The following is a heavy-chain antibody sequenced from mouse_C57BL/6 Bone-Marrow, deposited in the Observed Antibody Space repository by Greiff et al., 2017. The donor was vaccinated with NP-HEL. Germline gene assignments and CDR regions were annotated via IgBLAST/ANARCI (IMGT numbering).Heavy chain of an antibody. CDR1: GYTFTEYT. D-gene: IGHD2-1*01. V-gene: IGHV1-62-2*01. CDR3: ARHERGNYKGYYFDY. CDR2: FYPGSGSI. Sequence: QVHVKQSGAELVKPGASVKLSCKASGYTFTEYTIHWVKQRSGQGLEWIGWFYPGSGSIKYNEKFKDKATLTADKSSSTVYMELSRLTSEDSAVYFCARHERGNYKGYYFDYWGQGTTLTVSS. J-gene: IGHJ2*01.